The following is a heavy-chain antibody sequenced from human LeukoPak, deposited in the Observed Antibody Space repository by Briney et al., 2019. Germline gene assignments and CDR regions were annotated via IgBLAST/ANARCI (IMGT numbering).Heavy chain of an antibody. CDR3: ARGKFTYGSGKGGRAFDI. Sequence: SQTLSLTCTVSGGSISSYYWSWIRQPPGKGLEWIGYIYYSGSTNYNPSLKSRVTISVDTSKNQFSLKLSSVTAADTAVYYCARGKFTYGSGKGGRAFDIWGQRTMVTVSS. J-gene: IGHJ3*02. D-gene: IGHD3-10*01. V-gene: IGHV4-59*01. CDR2: IYYSGST. CDR1: GGSISSYY.